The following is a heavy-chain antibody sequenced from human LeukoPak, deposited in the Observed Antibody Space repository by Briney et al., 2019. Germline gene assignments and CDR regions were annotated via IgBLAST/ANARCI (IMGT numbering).Heavy chain of an antibody. CDR1: GGSISSYY. CDR3: ARNHYDIFDY. D-gene: IGHD3-9*01. J-gene: IGHJ4*02. CDR2: IYYSGST. Sequence: SETLSLTCTVSGGSISSYYWSWIRQPPGKGLEWIGYIYYSGSTNYNPSLKSRVTMSVDTSKNQFSLKLSSVTAADTALYYCARNHYDIFDYWGQGTLVTVSS. V-gene: IGHV4-59*01.